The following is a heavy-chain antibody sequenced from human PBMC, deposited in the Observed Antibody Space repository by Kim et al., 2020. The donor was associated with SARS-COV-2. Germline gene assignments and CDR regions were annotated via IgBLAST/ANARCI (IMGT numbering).Heavy chain of an antibody. CDR3: AKGRDKTKYGMDV. D-gene: IGHD2-15*01. Sequence: GGSLRLSCATSGFTFSSYAMTWVRQSPGKGLEWFSSISDSAARTYYADSVKGRFTISRDNSRDTLYLQMDSLRVEDTALYYCAKGRDKTKYGMDVWGQGTTVTVSS. CDR2: ISDSAART. V-gene: IGHV3-23*01. J-gene: IGHJ6*02. CDR1: GFTFSSYA.